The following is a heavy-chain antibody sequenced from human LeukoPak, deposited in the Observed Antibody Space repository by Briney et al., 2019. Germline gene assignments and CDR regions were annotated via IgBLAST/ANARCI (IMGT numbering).Heavy chain of an antibody. CDR1: GFTFGDYA. CDR2: ISWNSGSI. J-gene: IGHJ5*02. Sequence: GGSLRLSCTASGFTFGDYAMHWVRQAPGKGLEWVSGISWNSGSIGYADSVKGRFTISRDNAKNSLYLQMNSLRAEDTAVYYCARVPRETVTKGWFDPWGQGTLVTVSS. V-gene: IGHV3-9*01. D-gene: IGHD4-17*01. CDR3: ARVPRETVTKGWFDP.